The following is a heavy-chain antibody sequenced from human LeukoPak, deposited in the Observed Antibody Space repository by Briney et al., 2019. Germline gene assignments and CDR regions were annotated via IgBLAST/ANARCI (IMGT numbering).Heavy chain of an antibody. V-gene: IGHV3-23*01. CDR2: ISGSGGST. D-gene: IGHD6-19*01. CDR3: AIDLLPVAANW. J-gene: IGHJ4*02. Sequence: PGGSLRLSCAASGFTFSSYAMSWVRQAPGKGLEWVSAISGSGGSTYYSDSVKGRFTISRDNSKNTLYLQMNSLRAEDTALSYCAIDLLPVAANWWGQGTLVTVSS. CDR1: GFTFSSYA.